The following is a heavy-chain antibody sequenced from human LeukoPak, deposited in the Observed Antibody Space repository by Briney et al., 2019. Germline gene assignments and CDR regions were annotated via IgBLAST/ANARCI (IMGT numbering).Heavy chain of an antibody. CDR1: GFTFSSYA. Sequence: GGSLRLSCAASGFTFSSYAMSWVRQAPGKGLEWVSAISGSGGSTYYADSVKGRFTISRDNSKNTRYLQMNSLRAEDTAVYYCAKSTSHPQLGDWFDPWGQGTLVTVSS. CDR3: AKSTSHPQLGDWFDP. CDR2: ISGSGGST. V-gene: IGHV3-23*01. J-gene: IGHJ5*02. D-gene: IGHD2-2*01.